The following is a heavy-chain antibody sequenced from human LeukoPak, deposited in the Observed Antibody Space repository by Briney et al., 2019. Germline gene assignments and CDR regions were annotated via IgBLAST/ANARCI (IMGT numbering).Heavy chain of an antibody. V-gene: IGHV3-7*05. CDR3: ARGHYGLDV. Sequence: GGSLRLSCAASGFTFRSYWRNWVRQAPGKGLEWVANIKQDGSEKYYVASVKGRFTISRDNAKNSLYLQMNSLRAEDTAVYYCARGHYGLDVWGQGTTVTVSS. CDR2: IKQDGSEK. CDR1: GFTFRSYW. J-gene: IGHJ6*02.